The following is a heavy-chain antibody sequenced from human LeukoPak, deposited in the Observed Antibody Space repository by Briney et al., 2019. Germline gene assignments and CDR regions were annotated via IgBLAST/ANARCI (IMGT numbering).Heavy chain of an antibody. CDR1: GFTFGSYA. J-gene: IGHJ4*02. CDR3: AKGLEGVVVITNFDY. CDR2: ISGSGGST. Sequence: PGGSLRLSCAASGFTFGSYAMSWVRQAPGKGLEWVSAISGSGGSTYYADSVKGRFTISRDNSKNTLYLQMNSLRAEDTAVYYCAKGLEGVVVITNFDYWGQGTLATVSS. D-gene: IGHD3-22*01. V-gene: IGHV3-23*01.